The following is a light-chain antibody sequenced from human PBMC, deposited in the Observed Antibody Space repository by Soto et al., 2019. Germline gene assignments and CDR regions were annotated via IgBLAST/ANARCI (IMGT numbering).Light chain of an antibody. CDR3: QSYDPTLRTSL. Sequence: QSVLTQPPSVSGAPGQRVTISCTGSSSNIGAGHAVHWYQQFPGTAPKLLIHNNNNRPSGVPDRFSGSKSGTSASLAIAGLQAEDEADYYCQSYDPTLRTSLFGGGTKLTVL. J-gene: IGLJ2*01. CDR1: SSNIGAGHA. V-gene: IGLV1-40*01. CDR2: NNN.